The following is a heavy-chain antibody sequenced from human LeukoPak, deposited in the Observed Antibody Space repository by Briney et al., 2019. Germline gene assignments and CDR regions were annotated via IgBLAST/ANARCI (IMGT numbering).Heavy chain of an antibody. CDR1: GGTFSSYA. D-gene: IGHD2-8*01. CDR2: IIPIFGTA. V-gene: IGHV1-69*05. J-gene: IGHJ4*02. CDR3: ARVSCTNGVCDGEL. Sequence: SVKVSCKASGGTFSSYAISWVRQAPGRGLEWMGRIIPIFGTANYAQKFQGRVTITTDESTSTAYMELSSLRSEDTAVYYCARVSCTNGVCDGELWGQGTLVTVSS.